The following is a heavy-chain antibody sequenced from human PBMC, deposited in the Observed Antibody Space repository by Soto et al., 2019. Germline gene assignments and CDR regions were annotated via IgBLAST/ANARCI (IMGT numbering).Heavy chain of an antibody. V-gene: IGHV5-51*01. CDR1: GYSFTSYW. D-gene: IGHD6-19*01. CDR2: IYPGDSDT. Sequence: PGESLKISCKGSGYSFTSYWIGWVRQMPGKGLEWMGIIYPGDSDTRYSPSFQGQVTISADKSISTAYLQWSSLKASDTAMYYCASGGDSSVWRSYFEYWGQGTLVTVSS. J-gene: IGHJ4*02. CDR3: ASGGDSSVWRSYFEY.